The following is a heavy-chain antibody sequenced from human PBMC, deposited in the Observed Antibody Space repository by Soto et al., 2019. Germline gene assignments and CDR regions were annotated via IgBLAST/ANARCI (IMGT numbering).Heavy chain of an antibody. D-gene: IGHD4-17*01. CDR2: ISYDGSNK. V-gene: IGHV3-30*18. Sequence: QVQLVESGGGVVQPGRSLRLSGPASGFTFSSYGMHWVRQAPGKGLEWVAVISYDGSNKYYADSVKGRFTISRDNSKNTLYLQMNSLRAEDTAVYYCAKLRDDYGGNEGPYYYYYGMDVWGQGTTVTVSS. CDR3: AKLRDDYGGNEGPYYYYYGMDV. J-gene: IGHJ6*02. CDR1: GFTFSSYG.